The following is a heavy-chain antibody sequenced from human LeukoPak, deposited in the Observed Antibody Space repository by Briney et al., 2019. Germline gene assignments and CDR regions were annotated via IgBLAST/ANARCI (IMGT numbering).Heavy chain of an antibody. J-gene: IGHJ4*02. D-gene: IGHD1-26*01. Sequence: GGSLRLSCAASAFTFSSYGMHWVRQAPGKGLEWVAFIRYDGSNKYHADSVKGRFTISRDNSKNALYLQMNSLRVEDTAVYYCAKDRLPYRDASPGTSFDYWGQGTLVTVSS. CDR3: AKDRLPYRDASPGTSFDY. CDR2: IRYDGSNK. V-gene: IGHV3-30*02. CDR1: AFTFSSYG.